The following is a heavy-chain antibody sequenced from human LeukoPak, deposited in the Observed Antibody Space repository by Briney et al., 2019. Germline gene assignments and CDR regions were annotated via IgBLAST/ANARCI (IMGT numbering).Heavy chain of an antibody. V-gene: IGHV3-21*01. D-gene: IGHD2-2*01. CDR2: ISTSSLYI. CDR1: GFTFSTYS. CDR3: ARDRPNTVVVPASSFDY. J-gene: IGHJ4*02. Sequence: PGGSLRLSCTASGFTFSTYSMNWVRQAPGKGLEWVSFISTSSLYIYYADSVKGRFTISRDNAKNSLHLQMNSLRAEDTAVYYCARDRPNTVVVPASSFDYWGQGTLVTVSS.